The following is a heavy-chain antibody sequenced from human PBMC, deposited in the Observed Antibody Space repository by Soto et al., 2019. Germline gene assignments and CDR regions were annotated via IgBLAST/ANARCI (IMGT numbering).Heavy chain of an antibody. V-gene: IGHV1-46*01. J-gene: IGHJ5*02. CDR2: INPSGGST. Sequence: ASVKVSCKASGYTFTSYYMHWVRQAPGQGLEWMGIINPSGGSTSYAQTFQGRVTMTRDTSTSTVYMELSSLRSEDTAVYYCARXGLHNIVVVVAANWFDPWGQGTLVTVSS. D-gene: IGHD2-15*01. CDR1: GYTFTSYY. CDR3: ARXGLHNIVVVVAANWFDP.